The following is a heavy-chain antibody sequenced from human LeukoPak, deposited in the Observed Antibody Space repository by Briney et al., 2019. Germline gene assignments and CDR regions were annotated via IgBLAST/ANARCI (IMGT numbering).Heavy chain of an antibody. CDR2: INPNSGGT. D-gene: IGHD2-15*01. J-gene: IGHJ6*02. V-gene: IGHV1-2*02. CDR3: ARAKYCSGGSCCSYYYYGMDV. CDR1: AYTFTGYY. Sequence: ASVKVSCKASAYTFTGYYMHWVRQAPGQGLEWMGWINPNSGGTNYAQKFQGRVTMTRDTSISTAYMELSRLRSDDTAVYYCARAKYCSGGSCCSYYYYGMDVWGQGTTVTVSS.